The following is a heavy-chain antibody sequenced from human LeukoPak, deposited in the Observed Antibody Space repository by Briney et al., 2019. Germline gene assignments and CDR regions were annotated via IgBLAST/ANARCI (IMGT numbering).Heavy chain of an antibody. CDR1: GGSISSYY. Sequence: SETLSLTCTVSGGSISSYYWSRIRQPPGKGLEWIGYIYHRGSANYNPSLKSRVAVSLDTSKNQFSLKLSSVTAADTAIYYCARGGGYYTSGSYLGYWGRGTLVTVSS. J-gene: IGHJ4*02. D-gene: IGHD3-10*01. CDR2: IYHRGSA. CDR3: ARGGGYYTSGSYLGY. V-gene: IGHV4-59*01.